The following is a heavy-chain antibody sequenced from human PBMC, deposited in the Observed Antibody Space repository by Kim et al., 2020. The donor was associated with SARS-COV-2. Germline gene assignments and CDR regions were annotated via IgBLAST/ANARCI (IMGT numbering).Heavy chain of an antibody. CDR3: AKVLGATSFGPFEF. Sequence: ADSVKGRFTISRDNSKNTLYLQMTSLRAEDTAVYYCAKVLGATSFGPFEFWGQGNLVTVSS. V-gene: IGHV3-23*01. D-gene: IGHD1-26*01. J-gene: IGHJ4*02.